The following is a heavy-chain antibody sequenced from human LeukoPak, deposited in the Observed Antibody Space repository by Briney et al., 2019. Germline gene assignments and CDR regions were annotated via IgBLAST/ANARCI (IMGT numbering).Heavy chain of an antibody. CDR2: IGTAGDT. CDR1: GFTFSRYD. Sequence: GGSLRLSCAASGFTFSRYDMHWVRQATGKGLEWVSGIGTAGDTYYAGSVKGRFTNTRDNSKNTLYLQMNSLRAEDTAVYYCARAGRGDAFDIWGQGTMVTVSS. J-gene: IGHJ3*02. D-gene: IGHD2-15*01. V-gene: IGHV3-13*01. CDR3: ARAGRGDAFDI.